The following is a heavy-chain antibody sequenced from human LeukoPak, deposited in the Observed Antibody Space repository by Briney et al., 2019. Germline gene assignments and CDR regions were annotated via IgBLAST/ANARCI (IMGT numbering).Heavy chain of an antibody. J-gene: IGHJ5*02. CDR2: INPSGGST. CDR3: AREERIAAADGWFDP. CDR1: GYTFTSYY. D-gene: IGHD6-13*01. V-gene: IGHV1-46*01. Sequence: GASVKVSCKASGYTFTSYYMHWVRQAPGQGLEWMGIINPSGGSTSYAQKFQGRATMTRDTSTSTVYMELSSLRSEDTAVYYCAREERIAAADGWFDPWGQGTLVTASS.